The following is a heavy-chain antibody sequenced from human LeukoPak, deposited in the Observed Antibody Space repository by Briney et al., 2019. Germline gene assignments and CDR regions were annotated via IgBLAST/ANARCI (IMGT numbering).Heavy chain of an antibody. Sequence: ASVKVSCKASGGTFSSYAISWVRQAPGQGLEWMGGIIPIFGTANYAQKFQGRVTITADESTSTAYMELSSLRSEDTAVYYCARDQDGYNPYYYYGMDVWGQGTTVTVSS. J-gene: IGHJ6*02. D-gene: IGHD5-24*01. CDR1: GGTFSSYA. V-gene: IGHV1-69*01. CDR3: ARDQDGYNPYYYYGMDV. CDR2: IIPIFGTA.